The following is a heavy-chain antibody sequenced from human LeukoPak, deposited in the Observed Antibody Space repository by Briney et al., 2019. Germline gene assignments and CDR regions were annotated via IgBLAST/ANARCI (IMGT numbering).Heavy chain of an antibody. CDR1: GYSLNSYS. J-gene: IGHJ5*01. CDR2: INPSAGGT. D-gene: IGHD1-26*01. Sequence: GASVKVSCKASGYSLNSYSIHWVRHAPGPGLEWMGIINPSAGGTRYAQTFQGRITLTRDTSTSTVSMDLSSLRPEDTAVYYCARVDGYSGNHFRLCDSWGQGTLVTVSS. V-gene: IGHV1-46*02. CDR3: ARVDGYSGNHFRLCDS.